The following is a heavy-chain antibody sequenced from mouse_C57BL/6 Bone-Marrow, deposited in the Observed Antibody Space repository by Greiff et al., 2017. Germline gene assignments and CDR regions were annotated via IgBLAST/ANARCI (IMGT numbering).Heavy chain of an antibody. Sequence: QVQLQQPGAELVMPGASVKLSCKASGYTFTSYWMHWVKQRPGQGLEWIGEIDPSDSYTNYNQKFKGKSTLTVDKSSSTAYMQRSSLTSEDSAVYYCARGGFPYYFDYWGQGTTLTVSS. J-gene: IGHJ2*01. CDR2: IDPSDSYT. CDR3: ARGGFPYYFDY. V-gene: IGHV1-69*01. CDR1: GYTFTSYW.